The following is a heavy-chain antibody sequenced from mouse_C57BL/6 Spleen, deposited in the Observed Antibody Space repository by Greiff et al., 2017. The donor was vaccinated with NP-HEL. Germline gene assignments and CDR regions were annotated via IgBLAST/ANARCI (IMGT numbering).Heavy chain of an antibody. CDR1: GYAFSSSW. J-gene: IGHJ4*01. D-gene: IGHD2-2*01. CDR3: ARYRYGYDEYAMDY. CDR2: IYPGDGGT. Sequence: LVESGPELVKPGASVKISCKASGYAFSSSWMHWVKQRPGTGLEWIGRIYPGDGGTNYIGKFKGKATLTVDKSSSTAYMHLSSLPSEDSAVYSCARYRYGYDEYAMDYWGQGTSVTVSS. V-gene: IGHV1-82*01.